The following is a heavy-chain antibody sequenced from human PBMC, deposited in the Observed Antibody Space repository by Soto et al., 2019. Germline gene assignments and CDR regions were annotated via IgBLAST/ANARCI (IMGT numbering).Heavy chain of an antibody. CDR2: IYPGDSDT. CDR3: ARLQAAMPAAAGMDV. V-gene: IGHV5-51*01. CDR1: GYIFTNSW. J-gene: IGHJ6*02. Sequence: GESLKISCKGSGYIFTNSWIGWVRQMPGKGLEWMGIIYPGDSDTRYSPSFQGQVTISADKSITTAHLQWSSLTASDTAMYYCARLQAAMPAAAGMDVWGQGTAVTVSS. D-gene: IGHD2-2*01.